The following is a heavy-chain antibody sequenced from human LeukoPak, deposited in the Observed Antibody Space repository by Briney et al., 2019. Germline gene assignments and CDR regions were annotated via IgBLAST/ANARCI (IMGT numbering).Heavy chain of an antibody. CDR2: IYYSGST. CDR1: GGSISSYY. J-gene: IGHJ4*02. CDR3: ARFSHYFDY. Sequence: SETLSLTCTVSGGSISSYYWSWIRQPPGKGLEWIGYIYYSGSTNYNPSLKSRVTMSVDTSKNQFSLKLSSVTAADTAVYYCARFSHYFDYWGQGTLVTVSS. D-gene: IGHD2/OR15-2a*01. V-gene: IGHV4-59*12.